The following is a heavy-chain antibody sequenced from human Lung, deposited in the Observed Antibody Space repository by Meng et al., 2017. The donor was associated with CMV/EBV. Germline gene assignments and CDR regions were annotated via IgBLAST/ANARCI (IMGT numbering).Heavy chain of an antibody. CDR3: ASGGGHDVFDI. J-gene: IGHJ3*02. CDR1: GFTFSGYA. Sequence: GGSLRLSCAASGFTFSGYAMHWVRQAPGKGLEWVAVISYDGSNKYYADSVKGRFTISRDNSKNTLYLQMNSLRVEDTAIYYCASGGGHDVFDIWGQGTVVTVSS. V-gene: IGHV3-30*04. D-gene: IGHD4-23*01. CDR2: ISYDGSNK.